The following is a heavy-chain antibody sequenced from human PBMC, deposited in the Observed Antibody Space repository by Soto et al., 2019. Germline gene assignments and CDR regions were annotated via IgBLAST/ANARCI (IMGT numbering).Heavy chain of an antibody. CDR3: AKDERGGWYHLTMDY. Sequence: EVQLLESGGGLVQPGGSLRLSCAASGFTFSSYAMSWVRQAPGKGLEWVSAISGSGGSTYYADSVKGRFTISRDNSKNTLYLQMNSLRAEDTAVYHCAKDERGGWYHLTMDYWGQGTLVTVSS. CDR1: GFTFSSYA. J-gene: IGHJ4*02. V-gene: IGHV3-23*01. D-gene: IGHD6-19*01. CDR2: ISGSGGST.